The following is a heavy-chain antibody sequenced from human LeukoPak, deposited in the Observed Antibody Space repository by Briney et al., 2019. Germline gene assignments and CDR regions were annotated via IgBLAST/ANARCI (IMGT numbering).Heavy chain of an antibody. CDR2: ISSSSSYI. Sequence: GGSLRLSCAASGFMFRSYSMNWVRQAPGKGLEWVSSISSSSSYIFYADSVKGRFTIPRDNAKKSLSLQMNSLRAEDTAVYYCARDRGEDYYGSGNYLRAFDIWGQGTMVTVSS. CDR1: GFMFRSYS. CDR3: ARDRGEDYYGSGNYLRAFDI. V-gene: IGHV3-21*01. D-gene: IGHD3-10*01. J-gene: IGHJ3*02.